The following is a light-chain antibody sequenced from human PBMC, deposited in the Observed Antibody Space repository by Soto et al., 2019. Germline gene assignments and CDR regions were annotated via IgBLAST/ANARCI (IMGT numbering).Light chain of an antibody. CDR3: QQRSNWPYLT. V-gene: IGKV3-11*01. CDR1: QSVSGY. J-gene: IGKJ4*01. CDR2: DAS. Sequence: EIVLTQPPDTLSLSPGERATLSCRASQSVSGYLGWYQQKPGQAPRLLIYDASNRAYGVPARFRGSGSGTNFTLTSASLEPDDFAVYYCQQRSNWPYLTFGGGTRV.